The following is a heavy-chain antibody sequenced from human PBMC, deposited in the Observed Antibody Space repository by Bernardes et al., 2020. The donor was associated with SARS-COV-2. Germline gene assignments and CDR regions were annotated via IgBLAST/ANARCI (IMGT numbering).Heavy chain of an antibody. J-gene: IGHJ6*02. V-gene: IGHV1-18*01. CDR3: ARDGEGVAGPEYYYYYGMDV. D-gene: IGHD6-19*01. CDR1: GYAFTSYG. CDR2: ISAYNGNT. Sequence: ASVKVSCKASGYAFTSYGIIWVRQAPGQGLEWMGWISAYNGNTNYAQQLQGRVTMTTDTSTSTAYMELRSLRSDDTAVYYCARDGEGVAGPEYYYYYGMDVWGQGTTVTVSS.